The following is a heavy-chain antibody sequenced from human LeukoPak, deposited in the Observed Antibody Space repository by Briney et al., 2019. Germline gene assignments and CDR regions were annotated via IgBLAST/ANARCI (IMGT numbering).Heavy chain of an antibody. D-gene: IGHD5-24*01. CDR3: ARAWPGAFDI. J-gene: IGHJ3*02. V-gene: IGHV3-66*01. Sequence: GGSLRLSCAASGFTVSSNYMSWVRQAPGKGLEWVSVIYSGGRTYYADSVKGRFTISRDNSKNTLYLQMNSLRAEDTAVYYCARAWPGAFDIWGQGTMVTVSS. CDR2: IYSGGRT. CDR1: GFTVSSNY.